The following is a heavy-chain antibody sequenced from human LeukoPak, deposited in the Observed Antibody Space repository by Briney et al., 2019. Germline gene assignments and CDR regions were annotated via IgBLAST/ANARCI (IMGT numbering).Heavy chain of an antibody. CDR3: ARAPWDIVVVPAVKNEGHFDL. J-gene: IGHJ2*01. V-gene: IGHV4-59*12. CDR1: GGSISSYY. CDR2: IYYSGST. Sequence: SETLSLTCTVSGGSISSYYWSWIRQPPGKGLEWIGYIYYSGSTNYNPSLKSRVIISVDTSKKQFSLKLTSVTAADTAVYYCARAPWDIVVVPAVKNEGHFDLWGRGTLVTVSS. D-gene: IGHD2-2*01.